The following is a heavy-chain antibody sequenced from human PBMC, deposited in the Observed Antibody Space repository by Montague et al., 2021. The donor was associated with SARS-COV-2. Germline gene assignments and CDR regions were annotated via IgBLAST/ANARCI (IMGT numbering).Heavy chain of an antibody. CDR1: GGSISSSNYY. Sequence: SETLSLTCTVSGGSISSSNYYWGWIRQPPGKGLEWIGSIYYSGSTYYTPSLKSRVTTSVDTSKNQFSLRLSSVTAADTAVYYCARHSGRDTIFGVVIIFDAFGIGGQGTIVTVSP. CDR2: IYYSGST. J-gene: IGHJ3*02. V-gene: IGHV4-39*01. D-gene: IGHD3-3*01. CDR3: ARHSGRDTIFGVVIIFDAFGI.